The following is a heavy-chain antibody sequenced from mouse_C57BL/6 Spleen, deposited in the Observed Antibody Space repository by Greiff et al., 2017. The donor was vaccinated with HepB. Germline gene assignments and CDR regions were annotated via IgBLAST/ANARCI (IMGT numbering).Heavy chain of an antibody. V-gene: IGHV1-50*01. CDR3: RRGTAWFAD. CDR2: IDPSDSYT. CDR1: GYTFTSYW. J-gene: IGHJ3*01. Sequence: VQLQQPGAELVKPGASVKLSCTASGYTFTSYWMQWVQQRPGQGLEWIGEIDPSDSYTNYNQKFKGKATLTVDTSSSTAYLQLSSLSSEDSAVYYCRRGTAWFADWGQGTLVTVSA. D-gene: IGHD3-3*01.